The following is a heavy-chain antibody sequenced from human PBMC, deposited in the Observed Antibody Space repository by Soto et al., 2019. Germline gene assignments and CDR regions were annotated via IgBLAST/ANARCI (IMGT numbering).Heavy chain of an antibody. Sequence: QVQLQESGPGLVKPSQTLSLTCSVSGGSITGAYYWSWIRQPPGKGLDWIGYICYSGTAYYNPSLKTRTIISADTSNNQSSLKMTSVTAADTAVYYCARYAQVYDGFDIWGQGTLVSVSS. CDR1: GGSITGAYY. J-gene: IGHJ3*02. V-gene: IGHV4-31*03. CDR3: ARYAQVYDGFDI. CDR2: ICYSGTA.